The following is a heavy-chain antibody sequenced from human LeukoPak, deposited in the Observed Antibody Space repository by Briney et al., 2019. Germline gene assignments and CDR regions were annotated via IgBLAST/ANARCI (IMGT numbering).Heavy chain of an antibody. J-gene: IGHJ4*02. CDR3: AKAAKYYFGSDTYYYFDY. Sequence: SETLSFTCTVSSASISTYYWSWLRQPPGKGLEWIGYIYHSGTSNYNPSLKSRVTMSVDTSKSQFSLSLSSVTSADTAVYYCAKAAKYYFGSDTYYYFDYWGQGILVTVSS. CDR1: SASISTYY. D-gene: IGHD3-10*01. CDR2: IYHSGTS. V-gene: IGHV4-59*01.